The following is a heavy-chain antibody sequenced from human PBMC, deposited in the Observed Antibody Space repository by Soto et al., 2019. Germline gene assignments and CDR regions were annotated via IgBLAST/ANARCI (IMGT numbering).Heavy chain of an antibody. CDR1: GFTVSSNY. Sequence: GGSLRLSCAASGFTVSSNYMSWVRQAPGKGLEWVSVIYSGGSTYYADSVKGRFTISRDNSKNTLYLQMNSLRAEDTAVYYCARDPGGYSVTSRFDPWGQGTLVTVSS. V-gene: IGHV3-66*01. CDR2: IYSGGST. CDR3: ARDPGGYSVTSRFDP. J-gene: IGHJ5*02. D-gene: IGHD5-12*01.